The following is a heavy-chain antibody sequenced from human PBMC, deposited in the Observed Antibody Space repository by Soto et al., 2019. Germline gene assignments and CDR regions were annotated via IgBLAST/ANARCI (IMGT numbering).Heavy chain of an antibody. Sequence: PSETLSLTCTVSGGSISSGGYYWSWIRQHPGKGLEWIGYIYYSGSTYYNPSLKSRVTISVDTSKNQFSLKLSSVTAADTAVYYCAREVGYYDSSGYYNDYWGQATLVTGSS. J-gene: IGHJ4*02. D-gene: IGHD3-22*01. CDR2: IYYSGST. V-gene: IGHV4-31*03. CDR3: AREVGYYDSSGYYNDY. CDR1: GGSISSGGYY.